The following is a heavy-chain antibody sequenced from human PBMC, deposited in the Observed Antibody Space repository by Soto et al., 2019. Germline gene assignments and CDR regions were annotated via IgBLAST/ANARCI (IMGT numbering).Heavy chain of an antibody. CDR2: IYFSGST. V-gene: IGHV4-39*01. J-gene: IGHJ3*02. CDR1: GGSITSSSYY. Sequence: QLQLQESGPGLVKPSETLSLTCTVSGGSITSSSYYWGWIRQPPGKGLEWIGSIYFSGSTYYNPSLKSRVPISVDTSKNQFSLKLTSVPAADTAVYYCASQRGGWYYAFDIWGQGTMVTVSS. CDR3: ASQRGGWYYAFDI. D-gene: IGHD6-19*01.